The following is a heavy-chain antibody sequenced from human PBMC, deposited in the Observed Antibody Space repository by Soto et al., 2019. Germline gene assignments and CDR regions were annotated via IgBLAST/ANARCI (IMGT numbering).Heavy chain of an antibody. D-gene: IGHD3-3*01. J-gene: IGHJ4*02. CDR2: INTGNGNT. CDR1: GYTFINYA. V-gene: IGHV1-3*04. Sequence: GASVKVSCKASGYTFINYAMDWVRQAPGQRLEWMGWINTGNGNTKYSQNFQGRVTITRDTSASTAYMELSSLRSEDTAVYYCARDRLPYYDFWSGYPALDYWGQGTLVTVSS. CDR3: ARDRLPYYDFWSGYPALDY.